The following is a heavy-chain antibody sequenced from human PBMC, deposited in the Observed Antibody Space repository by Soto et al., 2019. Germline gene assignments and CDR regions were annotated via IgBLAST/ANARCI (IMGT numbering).Heavy chain of an antibody. CDR3: ARDNRITIFGVVIPYYYYGMDV. CDR1: GYTFTSYG. J-gene: IGHJ6*02. D-gene: IGHD3-3*01. Sequence: GXSVKVSCKASGYTFTSYGISWVRQAPVQGLEWMGWISAYNGNTNYAQKLQGRVTMTTDTSTSTAYMELRSLRSDDTAVYYCARDNRITIFGVVIPYYYYGMDVWGQGPTVTVSS. CDR2: ISAYNGNT. V-gene: IGHV1-18*01.